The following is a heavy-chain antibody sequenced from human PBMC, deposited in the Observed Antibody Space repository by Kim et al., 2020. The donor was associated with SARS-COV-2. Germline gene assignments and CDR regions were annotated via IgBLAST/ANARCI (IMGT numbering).Heavy chain of an antibody. CDR3: AKINNPPLYIVATIDAFDY. D-gene: IGHD5-12*01. Sequence: GGSLRLSCAASGFTFSSYAMSWVRQAPGKGLEWVSAISGSGGSTYYADSVKGRFTISRDNSKNTLYLQMNSLRAEDTAVYYCAKINNPPLYIVATIDAFDYWGQGALVTVSS. CDR1: GFTFSSYA. V-gene: IGHV3-23*01. CDR2: ISGSGGST. J-gene: IGHJ4*02.